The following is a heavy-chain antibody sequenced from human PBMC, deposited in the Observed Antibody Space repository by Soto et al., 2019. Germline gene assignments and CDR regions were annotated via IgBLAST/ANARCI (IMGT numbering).Heavy chain of an antibody. Sequence: EVQLLESGGGLVQPGGSLRLSCAASGFTFSSYAMSWVRQAPGKGLEWVSAISGSGGSTYYADSVKGRFTISRDNSKNTLYLQMNSLRAEDTAVYYCAKDAGDYRFRDVLFDYWGQGTLVTVSS. CDR2: ISGSGGST. CDR1: GFTFSSYA. D-gene: IGHD4-17*01. J-gene: IGHJ4*02. V-gene: IGHV3-23*01. CDR3: AKDAGDYRFRDVLFDY.